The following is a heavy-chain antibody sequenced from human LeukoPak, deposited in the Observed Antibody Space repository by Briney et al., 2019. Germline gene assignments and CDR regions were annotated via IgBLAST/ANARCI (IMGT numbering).Heavy chain of an antibody. J-gene: IGHJ4*02. V-gene: IGHV2-5*02. CDR3: AHRKNYYDSSVFDY. D-gene: IGHD3-22*01. CDR2: IYWDDDR. Sequence: ESGPTLVKPTQTLTLTCAFSGFSLNTRGVGVGWIRQPPGRALEWLALIYWDDDRRYSPSLKSRLTITKDTSKNQVVLTMTNMDPVDTATYYCAHRKNYYDSSVFDYWGQGTLVTVSS. CDR1: GFSLNTRGVG.